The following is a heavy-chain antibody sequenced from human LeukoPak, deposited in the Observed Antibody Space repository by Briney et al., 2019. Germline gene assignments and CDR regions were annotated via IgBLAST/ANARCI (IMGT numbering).Heavy chain of an antibody. CDR3: AGSNGLVTTILPDY. J-gene: IGHJ4*02. CDR2: IYYGGHA. CDR1: RGSIRSYY. Sequence: PSETLSLTCTVSRGSIRSYYWSWIRQAPGTGLEWIGYIYYGGHAVYNPSLKSRLSISLDTSKSQFSLNLNSVTTADMAVYYCAGSNGLVTTILPDYWGQGTLVTVSS. D-gene: IGHD2-21*02. V-gene: IGHV4-59*01.